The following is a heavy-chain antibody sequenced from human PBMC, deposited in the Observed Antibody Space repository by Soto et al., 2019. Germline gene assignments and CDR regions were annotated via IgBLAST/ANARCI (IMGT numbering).Heavy chain of an antibody. Sequence: SETVPLTRTVSGGSISSSSYNWRWIRQPPGKGLEWSGSINYSGGTYYNRSLKSRVTISVDTPKNQFSLKLSSVTAADTAVYYCASYVWGSYQSQMGGPWGQGTPVTVS. D-gene: IGHD3-16*02. CDR1: GGSISSSSYN. CDR2: INYSGGT. V-gene: IGHV4-39*01. CDR3: ASYVWGSYQSQMGGP. J-gene: IGHJ5*02.